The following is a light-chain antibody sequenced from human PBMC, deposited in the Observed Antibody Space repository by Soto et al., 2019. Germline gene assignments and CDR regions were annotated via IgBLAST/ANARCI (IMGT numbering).Light chain of an antibody. CDR1: SSDVGGYNY. J-gene: IGLJ2*01. CDR3: CSYAGSSTVG. CDR2: DVS. V-gene: IGLV2-11*01. Sequence: QSALTQPRSVSGSPGQSVTISCTGTSSDVGGYNYVSWYQQHPGKAPKLMIYDVSKRPSGVPDRFSGSKSGNTASLTISGLQAEDEADYYCCSYAGSSTVGFGGGTKVTVL.